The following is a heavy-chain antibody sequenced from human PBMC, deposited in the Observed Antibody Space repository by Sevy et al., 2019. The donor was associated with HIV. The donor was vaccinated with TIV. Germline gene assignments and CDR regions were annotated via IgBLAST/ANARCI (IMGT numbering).Heavy chain of an antibody. Sequence: GGSLTLSCAASGFTFSSYGMHWVRHAPGKGLEWVAVIWYDGSNKYYADSVKGRFTISRDNSKNTLYLQMNSLRAEDTAVYYCARDSSSSSFDYWGQGTLVTVSS. J-gene: IGHJ4*02. CDR3: ARDSSSSSFDY. D-gene: IGHD6-13*01. CDR1: GFTFSSYG. V-gene: IGHV3-33*01. CDR2: IWYDGSNK.